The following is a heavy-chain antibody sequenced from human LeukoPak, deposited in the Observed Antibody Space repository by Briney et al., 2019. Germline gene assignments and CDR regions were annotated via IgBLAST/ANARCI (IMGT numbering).Heavy chain of an antibody. V-gene: IGHV4-34*01. J-gene: IGHJ4*02. CDR3: ARGPNYGSGSNFDY. Sequence: SETLSLTCAVYGGSFSGYYWSWIRRPPGKGLEWIGEINHSGSTNYNPSLKSRVTISVDTSKNQFSLKLSSVTAADTAVYYCARGPNYGSGSNFDYWGQGTLVTVSS. CDR1: GGSFSGYY. CDR2: INHSGST. D-gene: IGHD3-10*01.